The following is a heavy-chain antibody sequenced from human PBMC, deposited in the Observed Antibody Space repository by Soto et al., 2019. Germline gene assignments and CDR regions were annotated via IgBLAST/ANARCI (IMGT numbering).Heavy chain of an antibody. D-gene: IGHD3-9*01. Sequence: SGGSLRLSCAASGFTFSNHAMHWVRQAPGKGLEWVAVIWYDGSNKYYVDSLKGRVTISRDNSRNTLYLQMNSLRPEDTAVYYCAREKYTTGYYYFDYWGQGALVTVSS. V-gene: IGHV3-33*01. J-gene: IGHJ4*02. CDR3: AREKYTTGYYYFDY. CDR2: IWYDGSNK. CDR1: GFTFSNHA.